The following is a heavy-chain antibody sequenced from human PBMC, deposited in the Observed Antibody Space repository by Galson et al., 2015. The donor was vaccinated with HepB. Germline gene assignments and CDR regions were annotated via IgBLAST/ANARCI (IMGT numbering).Heavy chain of an antibody. CDR1: GFTFDDYA. V-gene: IGHV3-9*01. CDR2: ISWNSGSI. D-gene: IGHD6-19*01. Sequence: SLRLSCAASGFTFDDYAMHWVRQAPGKGLEWVSGISWNSGSIGYADSVKGRFTISRDNAKNSLYLQMNSLRAEDTALYYCAKDLEVAGLASYGMDVWGQGTTVTVSS. J-gene: IGHJ6*02. CDR3: AKDLEVAGLASYGMDV.